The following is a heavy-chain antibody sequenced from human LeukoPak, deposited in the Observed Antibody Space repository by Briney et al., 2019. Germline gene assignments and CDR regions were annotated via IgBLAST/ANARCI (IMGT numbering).Heavy chain of an antibody. J-gene: IGHJ4*02. CDR2: IDPHSGDT. CDR3: ARRSGSSLFDY. V-gene: IGHV1-2*02. Sequence: ASVKVSCKASGYTFTGYYMHWVRQAPGQGLEYMGWIDPHSGDTNYAQKFQGRVTVTRDTSISTAFMGVKRLRSDDTAVYFCARRSGSSLFDYWGQGTLVTVPS. CDR1: GYTFTGYY. D-gene: IGHD3-10*01.